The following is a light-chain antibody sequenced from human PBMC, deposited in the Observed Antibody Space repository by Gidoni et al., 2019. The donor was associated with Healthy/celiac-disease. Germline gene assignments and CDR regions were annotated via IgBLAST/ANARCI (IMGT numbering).Light chain of an antibody. J-gene: IGKJ3*01. CDR3: QQYNSCPIT. CDR1: QSISSW. V-gene: IGKV1-5*01. CDR2: DAS. Sequence: DIQMTQSPSTLSASVGDRVTITCRASQSISSWLAWYQQKPGKAPKLLIYDASSLESGVPSRFSGSGSGTEFTLTISRLQPDDFATYYCQQYNSCPITFGPGTKGDSK.